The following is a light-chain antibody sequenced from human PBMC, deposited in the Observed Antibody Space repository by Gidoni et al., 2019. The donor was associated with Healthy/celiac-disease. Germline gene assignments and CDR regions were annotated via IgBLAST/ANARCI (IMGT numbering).Light chain of an antibody. CDR2: AAS. CDR1: QGISSY. CDR3: QKHNSDPRG. J-gene: IGKJ3*01. V-gene: IGKV1-9*01. Sequence: DIQLTQSPSFLSASVGDRVTITCRASQGISSYLAWYQQKPGKAPKLLIYAASTLQSGVPSRFSGSGSGTEFTLTISSLQPEDVATYYCQKHNSDPRGFGHGTKVDIK.